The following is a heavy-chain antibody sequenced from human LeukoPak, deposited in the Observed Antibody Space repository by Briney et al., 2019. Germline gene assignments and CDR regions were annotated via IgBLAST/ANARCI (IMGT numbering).Heavy chain of an antibody. J-gene: IGHJ4*02. V-gene: IGHV3-23*01. CDR1: GFPISTNG. CDR3: AKKAAAGEYFDY. CDR2: ISGSGGST. D-gene: IGHD6-13*01. Sequence: GGSLRLSCAASGFPISTNGMSWVRQAPGKGLEWVSAISGSGGSTYYADSVKGRFTISRDNSKNTLYLQMNSLRAEDTAIYYCAKKAAAGEYFDYWGQGTLVTVSS.